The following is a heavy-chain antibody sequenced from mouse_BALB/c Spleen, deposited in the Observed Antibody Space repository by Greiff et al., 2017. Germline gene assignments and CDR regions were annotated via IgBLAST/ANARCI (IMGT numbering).Heavy chain of an antibody. CDR2: IDPANGNT. CDR3: ALTGDYAMDY. Sequence: EVQLQQSGAELVKPGASGKLSCTASGFNIKDTYMHWVKQRPEQGLEWIGRIDPANGNTKYDPKFQGKATITADTSSNTAYLQLSSLTSEDTAVYYCALTGDYAMDYWGQGTSVTVSS. V-gene: IGHV14-3*02. J-gene: IGHJ4*01. CDR1: GFNIKDTY. D-gene: IGHD1-1*01.